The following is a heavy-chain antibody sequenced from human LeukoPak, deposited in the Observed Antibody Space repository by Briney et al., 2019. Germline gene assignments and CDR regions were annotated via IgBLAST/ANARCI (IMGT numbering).Heavy chain of an antibody. CDR3: ARDRSGSCTFDY. CDR2: INPGGSNR. D-gene: IGHD1-26*01. CDR1: GITFSNYE. V-gene: IGHV3-48*03. Sequence: GGSLRLSCAASGITFSNYEMNWVRQAPGKGLEWVSYINPGGSNRFYADSVKGRFTISRDNAKNSLYLQMNSLRDEDMAVYYCARDRSGSCTFDYWGQGTLVTVSS. J-gene: IGHJ4*02.